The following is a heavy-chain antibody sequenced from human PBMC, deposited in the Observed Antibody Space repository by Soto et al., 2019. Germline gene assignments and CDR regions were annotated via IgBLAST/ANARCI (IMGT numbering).Heavy chain of an antibody. Sequence: PSETLSLTCAVYGGSFSGYYWSWIRQPPGKGLEWIGEINHSGSTNYNPSLKSRVTISVDTSKNQFSLKLSSVTAADTAVYYCARGWVGSSYSSSVVYWLDPWGQGTLVTVSS. V-gene: IGHV4-34*01. CDR3: ARGWVGSSYSSSVVYWLDP. CDR2: INHSGST. D-gene: IGHD6-6*01. J-gene: IGHJ5*02. CDR1: GGSFSGYY.